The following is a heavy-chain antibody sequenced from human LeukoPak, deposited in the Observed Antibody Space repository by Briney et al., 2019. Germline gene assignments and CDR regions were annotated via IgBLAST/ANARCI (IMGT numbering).Heavy chain of an antibody. D-gene: IGHD5-18*01. Sequence: GGSLRLSCAASGLTVSSNYMSWVRQAPGKGLEWVSYISSSGSTIYYADSVKGRFTISRDNAKNSLYLQMNSLRAEDTAVYYCAREKVVGGYSYGTYYYYGMDVWGQGTTVTVSS. J-gene: IGHJ6*02. CDR1: GLTVSSNY. CDR3: AREKVVGGYSYGTYYYYGMDV. V-gene: IGHV3-11*01. CDR2: ISSSGSTI.